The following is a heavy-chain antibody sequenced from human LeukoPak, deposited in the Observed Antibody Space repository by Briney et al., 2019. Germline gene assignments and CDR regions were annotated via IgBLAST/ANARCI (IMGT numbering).Heavy chain of an antibody. CDR3: ARVGAGGIRSIAAARLAFDY. CDR1: GYTFTSYY. CDR2: INPSGGST. V-gene: IGHV1-46*01. D-gene: IGHD6-13*01. Sequence: ASVRVSCKASGYTFTSYYMHWVRQAPGQELEWMGIINPSGGSTSYAQKFQGRVTMTRDTSTSTVYMELSSLRSEGTAVYYCARVGAGGIRSIAAARLAFDYWGQGTLVTVSS. J-gene: IGHJ4*02.